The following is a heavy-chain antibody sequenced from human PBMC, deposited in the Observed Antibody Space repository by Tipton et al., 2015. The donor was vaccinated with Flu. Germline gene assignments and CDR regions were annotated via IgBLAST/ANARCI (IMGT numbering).Heavy chain of an antibody. CDR3: AKDWSHGSGSYVDVYFDY. J-gene: IGHJ4*02. CDR1: GFTFSSYA. V-gene: IGHV3-23*01. D-gene: IGHD3-10*01. Sequence: LRLSCAASGFTFSSYAMSWVRQAPGKGLEWVSAISGSGGSTYYADSVKGRFTISRDNSKNTLYLQMNSLRAEDTAVYYCAKDWSHGSGSYVDVYFDYWGQGTLVTVSS. CDR2: ISGSGGST.